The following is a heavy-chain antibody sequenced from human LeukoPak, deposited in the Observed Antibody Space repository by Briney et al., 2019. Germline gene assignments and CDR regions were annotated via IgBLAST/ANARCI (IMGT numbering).Heavy chain of an antibody. CDR2: IIPIFVTA. J-gene: IGHJ3*02. Sequence: GSSVKVSCKASGGTFSSYAISWVRQAPGQGLEWMGGIIPIFVTANYAQKFHGSLTITADESTSTAYLELSSLRSEDTAVYYCARIFCGGDCIEAGSFDIWGQGTMVTVSS. CDR1: GGTFSSYA. V-gene: IGHV1-69*01. D-gene: IGHD2-21*02. CDR3: ARIFCGGDCIEAGSFDI.